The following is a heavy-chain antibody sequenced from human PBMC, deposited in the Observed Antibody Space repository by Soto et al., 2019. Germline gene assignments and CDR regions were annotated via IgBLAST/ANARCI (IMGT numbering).Heavy chain of an antibody. CDR2: ISGSGGGT. Sequence: LRLSCAASGFTFSTYAMTWVRQAPGKGLEWVSAISGSGGGTYYADSVKGRFTISRDNSKNTLYLEMNSLRAEDTAVYFCAKDRAVAGIGVHDAFDMWGQGSVVTVSS. CDR3: AKDRAVAGIGVHDAFDM. J-gene: IGHJ3*02. V-gene: IGHV3-23*01. CDR1: GFTFSTYA. D-gene: IGHD6-19*01.